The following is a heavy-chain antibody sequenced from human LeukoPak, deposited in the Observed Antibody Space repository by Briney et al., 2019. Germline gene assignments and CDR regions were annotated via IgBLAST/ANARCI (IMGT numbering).Heavy chain of an antibody. CDR2: ISGSDGRT. CDR1: GFTFSSYA. J-gene: IGHJ3*02. D-gene: IGHD3-22*01. V-gene: IGHV3-23*01. CDR3: AKDGAYDTSGYYRSGAFDI. Sequence: GGSLRLSCAASGFTFSSYAMSWVRQAPGKGLEWVSVISGSDGRTYYAASVKGRFTISRDNSKNTLYLQMNSLRAEDTAVYYCAKDGAYDTSGYYRSGAFDIWGQGTVVTVSS.